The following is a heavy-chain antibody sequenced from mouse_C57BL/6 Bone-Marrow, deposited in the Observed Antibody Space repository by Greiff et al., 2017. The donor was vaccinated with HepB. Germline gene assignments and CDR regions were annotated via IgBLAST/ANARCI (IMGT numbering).Heavy chain of an antibody. J-gene: IGHJ4*01. D-gene: IGHD2-3*01. CDR3: ARQCLLERDYAMDY. V-gene: IGHV2-6-1*01. CDR2: IWSDGST. CDR1: GFSLTSYG. Sequence: VQLQESGPGLVAPSQSLSITCTVSGFSLTSYGVHWVRQPPGKGLEWLVVIWSDGSTTYNSDLKSRLSISKDNAKSQVFLKMNSHQTDDTAMYYCARQCLLERDYAMDYWGQGTSVTVSS.